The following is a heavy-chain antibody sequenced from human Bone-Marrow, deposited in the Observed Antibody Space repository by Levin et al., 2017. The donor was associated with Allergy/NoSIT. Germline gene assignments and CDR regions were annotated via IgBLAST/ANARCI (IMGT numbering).Heavy chain of an antibody. D-gene: IGHD4-17*01. CDR1: EDTLTDVS. Sequence: GASVKVSCKVSEDTLTDVSIHWVRQAPGKGLEWLGGFDPEIADTIYAEKFQGRLTMTEDTHTDTRYIELTTLTFDDTAVYFCVTVGDVCEQWFDTWDQGTRVTVSS. J-gene: IGHJ5*02. V-gene: IGHV1-24*01. CDR3: VTVGDVCEQWFDT. CDR2: FDPEIADT.